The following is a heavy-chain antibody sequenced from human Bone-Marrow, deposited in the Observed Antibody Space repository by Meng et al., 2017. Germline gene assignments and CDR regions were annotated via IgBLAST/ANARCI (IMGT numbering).Heavy chain of an antibody. D-gene: IGHD6-13*01. CDR2: INPKSGDT. J-gene: IGHJ4*02. CDR1: GYTFPDYW. Sequence: QGPPVQSGVEVKKPGASVKVSCKASGYTFPDYWLHWVRRAPGQGLEWMGRINPKSGDTHYAQRFQGRVTMTGDTSISTAYMELSGLRSDDTAMYYCARDEDISAAGKLFGDYWGQGTLVTVSS. V-gene: IGHV1-2*06. CDR3: ARDEDISAAGKLFGDY.